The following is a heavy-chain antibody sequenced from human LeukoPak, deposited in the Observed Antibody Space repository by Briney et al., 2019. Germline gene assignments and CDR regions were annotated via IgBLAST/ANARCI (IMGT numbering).Heavy chain of an antibody. CDR1: GFVFSDYG. Sequence: PGGSLRLSCEASGFVFSDYGMQWVRQAPGKGLEWVAVISHDGSTKYYADSVKGRFTLSRDNSKNTLYLQTNSLRAEDTAVYYCAKEPTEFTSGWYFHDWGQGTVVTVSS. CDR2: ISHDGSTK. D-gene: IGHD6-19*01. V-gene: IGHV3-30*18. CDR3: AKEPTEFTSGWYFHD. J-gene: IGHJ4*02.